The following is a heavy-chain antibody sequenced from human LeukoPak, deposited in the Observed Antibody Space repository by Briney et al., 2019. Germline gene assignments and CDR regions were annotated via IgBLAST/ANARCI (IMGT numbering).Heavy chain of an antibody. CDR3: ARMISYYDSSGYYYSTDAFDI. V-gene: IGHV3-11*04. CDR1: GFTFSDYY. J-gene: IGHJ3*02. CDR2: ISSGSTI. D-gene: IGHD3-22*01. Sequence: GGSLRLSCAASGFTFSDYYMSWIRQAPGKGLEWVSYISSGSTIYYADSVKGRFTISRDNAKNSLYLQMNSLRAEDTAVYYCARMISYYDSSGYYYSTDAFDIWGQGTMVTVSS.